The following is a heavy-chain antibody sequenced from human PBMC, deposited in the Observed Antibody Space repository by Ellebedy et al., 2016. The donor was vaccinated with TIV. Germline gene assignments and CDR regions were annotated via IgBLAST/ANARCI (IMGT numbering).Heavy chain of an antibody. V-gene: IGHV3-48*01. CDR2: ISDSDTI. Sequence: PGGSLRLSCAASGFTFSSYSMNWVRQAPGKGLEWVSYISDSDTIYYADSVRGRFTISRDKAKKSVYLQMNSLTVEDTAIYYCAVQGPAARQADWGQGTLVTVSS. D-gene: IGHD6-6*01. CDR3: AVQGPAARQAD. J-gene: IGHJ4*02. CDR1: GFTFSSYS.